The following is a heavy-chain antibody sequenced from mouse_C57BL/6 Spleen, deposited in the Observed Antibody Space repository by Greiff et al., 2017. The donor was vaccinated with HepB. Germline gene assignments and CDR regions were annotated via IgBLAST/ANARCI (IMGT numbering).Heavy chain of an antibody. Sequence: VQLQQPGTELVKPGASGYTFTSYWMHWVKQRPGQGLEWIGNINPSNGGTNYNEKFKSKATLTVDKSSSTAYMQLSSLTSEDSAVYYCARSGGYYFYAMDYWGQGTSVTVSS. V-gene: IGHV1-53*01. CDR1: GYTFTSYW. CDR3: ARSGGYYFYAMDY. J-gene: IGHJ4*01. D-gene: IGHD2-3*01. CDR2: INPSNGGT.